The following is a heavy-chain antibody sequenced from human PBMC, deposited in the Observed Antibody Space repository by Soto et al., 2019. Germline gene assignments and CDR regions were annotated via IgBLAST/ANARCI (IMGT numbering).Heavy chain of an antibody. J-gene: IGHJ6*02. CDR1: GGTFSSYA. V-gene: IGHV1-69*13. CDR2: IIPIFGTA. D-gene: IGHD2-2*01. CDR3: ARVVILVVPAAMNTDYYGMDV. Sequence: SVKVSCKASGGTFSSYAISWVRQAPGQGLEWMGGIIPIFGTANYAQKFQGRVTITADESTSTAYMELSSLRSEDTAVYYCARVVILVVPAAMNTDYYGMDVWGQGTTVTVSS.